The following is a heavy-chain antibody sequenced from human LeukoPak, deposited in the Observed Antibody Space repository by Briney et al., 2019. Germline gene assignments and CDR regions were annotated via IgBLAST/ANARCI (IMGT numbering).Heavy chain of an antibody. CDR3: AREATQDAFDI. V-gene: IGHV3-48*03. Sequence: GGSLRLSCAASGFTFSSYEMNWGRQAPGKGLEWVSYISSSGSTIYYADSVKGRFTISRDNAKNSLYLQMNSLRAEDTAVYYCAREATQDAFDIWGQGTMVTVSS. CDR1: GFTFSSYE. CDR2: ISSSGSTI. J-gene: IGHJ3*02. D-gene: IGHD5-12*01.